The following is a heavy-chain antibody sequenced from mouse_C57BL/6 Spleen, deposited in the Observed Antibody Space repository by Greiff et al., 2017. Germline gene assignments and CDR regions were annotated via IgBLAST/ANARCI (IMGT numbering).Heavy chain of an antibody. J-gene: IGHJ4*01. CDR1: GYAFSSYW. CDR2: IYPGDGDT. Sequence: VQLQQSGAELVKPGASVKISCKASGYAFSSYWMNWVKQRPGKGLEWIGQIYPGDGDTNYNGKFKGKATLTADKSSSKAYMQLSCLTSEDSAVXFCASTMITTGGYYWAFAYWGQGTPVTVSA. V-gene: IGHV1-80*01. CDR3: ASTMITTGGYYWAFAY. D-gene: IGHD2-4*01.